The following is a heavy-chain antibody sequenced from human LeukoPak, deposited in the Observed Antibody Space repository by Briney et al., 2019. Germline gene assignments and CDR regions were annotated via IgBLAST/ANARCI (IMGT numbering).Heavy chain of an antibody. CDR2: INHSGST. V-gene: IGHV4-34*01. D-gene: IGHD3-9*01. CDR1: GGSFSGYY. J-gene: IGHJ4*02. CDR3: VQSDDILTGYYY. Sequence: PSETLSLTCAVYGGSFSGYYWSWIRQPPGNGLEGIGEINHSGSTNYNPSLKSRVTISVDTSKNQFSLKLSSVTAADTAVYYCVQSDDILTGYYYWGQGTLVTVSS.